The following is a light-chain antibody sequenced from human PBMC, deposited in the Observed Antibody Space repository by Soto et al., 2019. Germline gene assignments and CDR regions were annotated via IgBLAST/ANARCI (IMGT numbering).Light chain of an antibody. J-gene: IGKJ3*01. CDR1: QSISSW. CDR2: AAS. V-gene: IGKV1-5*01. CDR3: QQYGTLPTT. Sequence: DVRMTQSPATLSASVGDRVTIPCRASQSISSWLAWYQQKPGKAPKLLIYAASSLQSGVPSRFSGSGSGTDFTLTISRLEPEDFTVYYCQQYGTLPTTFAPGTKVDIK.